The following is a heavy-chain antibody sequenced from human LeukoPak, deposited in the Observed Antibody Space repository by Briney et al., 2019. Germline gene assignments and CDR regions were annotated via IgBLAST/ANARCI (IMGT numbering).Heavy chain of an antibody. CDR3: AKDLGEQWLVPVDY. J-gene: IGHJ4*02. D-gene: IGHD6-19*01. V-gene: IGHV3-23*01. CDR1: GFTFSSYA. Sequence: SGGSLRLSCAASGFTFSSYAMSWVRQAPGRGLEWVSAISGSGGSTYYADSVKGRFTISRDNSKNTLYPQMNSLRAEDTAVYYCAKDLGEQWLVPVDYWGQGTLVTVSS. CDR2: ISGSGGST.